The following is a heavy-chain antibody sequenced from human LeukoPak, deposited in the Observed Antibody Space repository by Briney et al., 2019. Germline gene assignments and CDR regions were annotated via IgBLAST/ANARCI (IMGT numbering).Heavy chain of an antibody. D-gene: IGHD2/OR15-2a*01. CDR3: AKRGEVSTYYYFES. V-gene: IGHV3-23*01. CDR2: IGSAGGSI. J-gene: IGHJ4*02. CDR1: KFTFMNYA. Sequence: TGGSLRLSCTASKFTFMNYAMRWVRQAPGKGLEWLSTIGSAGGSIFYADSVKGRFTISRDNSKSTLFLQMDSLRVEDTALYYCAKRGEVSTYYYFESWGQGALVTVSS.